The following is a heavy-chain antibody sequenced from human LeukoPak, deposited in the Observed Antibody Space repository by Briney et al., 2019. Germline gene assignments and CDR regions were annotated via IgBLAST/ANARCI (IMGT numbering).Heavy chain of an antibody. V-gene: IGHV4-61*02. CDR2: TTPSGST. D-gene: IGHD1-26*01. CDR1: GGSITSGNYF. CDR3: TRDGRRGTFGHAFDL. J-gene: IGHJ3*01. Sequence: SETLSLTCTVSGGSITSGNYFWSWIRQPAGKGLEWIGRTTPSGSTNYNPSLKSRVTISVDTSNNQFSLRLSSVTAADTAVYYCTRDGRRGTFGHAFDLWGQGTIITVSS.